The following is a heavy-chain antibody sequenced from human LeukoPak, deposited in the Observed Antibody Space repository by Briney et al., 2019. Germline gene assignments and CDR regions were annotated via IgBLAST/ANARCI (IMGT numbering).Heavy chain of an antibody. CDR3: ARIARYYDSSGYPLYYFDY. V-gene: IGHV1-8*01. J-gene: IGHJ4*02. CDR1: GYTFTSYD. D-gene: IGHD3-22*01. Sequence: ASVKVSCKASGYTFTSYDINWVRQATGQGLEWMGWMNPNSGNTGYAQKFQGRVTMTRNTSISTAYMELSSLRSEDTAVYYCARIARYYDSSGYPLYYFDYWGQGTLVTVSS. CDR2: MNPNSGNT.